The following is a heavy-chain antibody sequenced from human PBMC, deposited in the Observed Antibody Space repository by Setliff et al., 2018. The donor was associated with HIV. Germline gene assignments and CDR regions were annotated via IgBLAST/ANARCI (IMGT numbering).Heavy chain of an antibody. J-gene: IGHJ3*02. CDR3: PREQWSPLMAYDI. Sequence: GGSLRLSCAASGFMFSDYAMSWVRQVPGKGLEWVANIKQDGSEKYYVDSVKGRFTISRDNAKNSLYLQMNSLRVEDTAIYYGPREQWSPLMAYDIWGQGTMVTVSS. CDR1: GFMFSDYA. V-gene: IGHV3-7*03. CDR2: IKQDGSEK. D-gene: IGHD6-19*01.